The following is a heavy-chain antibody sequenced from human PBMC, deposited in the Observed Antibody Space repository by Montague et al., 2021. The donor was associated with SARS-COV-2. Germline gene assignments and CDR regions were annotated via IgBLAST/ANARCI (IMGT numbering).Heavy chain of an antibody. D-gene: IGHD1-26*01. Sequence: TLSLTCTVSGASISTGIYCWSWIRQPAGKGLEWIGRIRTTGHTDYNSSLESRVFMSVDTSTNQFSLSLTSVTAADTAVYFCAGFGSGTLEFDLWGQGTLVTVSS. CDR2: IRTTGHT. CDR1: GASISTGIYC. CDR3: AGFGSGTLEFDL. J-gene: IGHJ4*02. V-gene: IGHV4-61*02.